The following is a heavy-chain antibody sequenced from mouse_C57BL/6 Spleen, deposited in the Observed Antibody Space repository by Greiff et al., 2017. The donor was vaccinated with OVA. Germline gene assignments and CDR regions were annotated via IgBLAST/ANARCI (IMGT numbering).Heavy chain of an antibody. D-gene: IGHD2-3*01. Sequence: VKLVESGAELARPGASVKLSCKASGYTFTSYGISWVKQRTGQGLEWIGEIYPRSGNTYYNEKFKGKATLTADKSSSTAYMELRSLTSEDSAVYFCARVGRGGYYAAMDYWGQGTSVTVSS. V-gene: IGHV1-81*01. CDR3: ARVGRGGYYAAMDY. J-gene: IGHJ4*01. CDR1: GYTFTSYG. CDR2: IYPRSGNT.